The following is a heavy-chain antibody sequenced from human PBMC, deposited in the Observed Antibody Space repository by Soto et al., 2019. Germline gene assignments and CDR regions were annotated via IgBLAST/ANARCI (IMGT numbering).Heavy chain of an antibody. J-gene: IGHJ4*02. CDR3: AKDRWDTTMTYYFDY. Sequence: GGSLRLSCAASGFTFSNYAMTWVRQAPGKGLEWVSGVSGSGGSTNYADAVKGRFTISRDNSKNTLYLQMNSLRAEDTAVYYCAKDRWDTTMTYYFDYWGQGALVTVSS. CDR2: VSGSGGST. CDR1: GFTFSNYA. D-gene: IGHD5-18*01. V-gene: IGHV3-23*01.